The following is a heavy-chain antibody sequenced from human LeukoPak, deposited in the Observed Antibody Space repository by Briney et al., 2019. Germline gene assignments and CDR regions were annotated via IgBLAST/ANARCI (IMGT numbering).Heavy chain of an antibody. CDR1: GGSISSSSYY. CDR2: IYYSGST. J-gene: IGHJ4*02. CDR3: ARHFLYNGY. D-gene: IGHD1-14*01. V-gene: IGHV4-39*01. Sequence: PSETLSLTCTVSGGSISSSSYYWGWIRQPPGKGLEWIGSIYYSGSTYYNPPLKSRVTISVDTSKNQFSLKLSSVTAADTAVYYCARHFLYNGYWGQGTLVTVSS.